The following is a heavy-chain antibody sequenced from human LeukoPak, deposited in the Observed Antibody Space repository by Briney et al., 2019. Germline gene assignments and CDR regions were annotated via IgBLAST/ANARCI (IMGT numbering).Heavy chain of an antibody. D-gene: IGHD3-10*01. Sequence: GASVKVSCKASGGTFSSYAISWVRQAPGQGLEWMGRIIPILGIANYAQKFQGRVTITADKSTSTAYMELSSLRSEDTAVYYRARGGWPQSYFDYWGQGTLVTVSS. CDR3: ARGGWPQSYFDY. J-gene: IGHJ4*02. CDR1: GGTFSSYA. CDR2: IIPILGIA. V-gene: IGHV1-69*04.